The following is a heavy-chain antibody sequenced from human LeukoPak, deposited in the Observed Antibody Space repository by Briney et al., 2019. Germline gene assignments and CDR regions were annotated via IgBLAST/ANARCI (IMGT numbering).Heavy chain of an antibody. J-gene: IGHJ3*02. Sequence: SETLSLTCTVSGGSISSYYWSWIRQPAGKGLEWIGRIYTSGSTNYNPSLKSRVTMSVDTSKNQFSLKLSSVTAADTAVYYCARVRIMITFGGVTADAFDIWGQRTMVTVSS. D-gene: IGHD3-16*01. CDR3: ARVRIMITFGGVTADAFDI. V-gene: IGHV4-4*07. CDR1: GGSISSYY. CDR2: IYTSGST.